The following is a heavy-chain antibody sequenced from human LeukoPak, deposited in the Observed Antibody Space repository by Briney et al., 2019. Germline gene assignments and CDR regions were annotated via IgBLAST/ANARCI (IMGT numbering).Heavy chain of an antibody. D-gene: IGHD2-2*02. V-gene: IGHV3-9*01. CDR1: GFTFDDYA. CDR2: ISWNSGSI. Sequence: GGSLRLSCAASGFTFDDYAMHWVRQAPGKGLEWVSGISWNSGSIGYADSVKGRFTISRDNAKNSLYLQMNSLRAEDTALYYCAKVYCSSTSCYTGFDCWGQGTLVTVSS. J-gene: IGHJ4*02. CDR3: AKVYCSSTSCYTGFDC.